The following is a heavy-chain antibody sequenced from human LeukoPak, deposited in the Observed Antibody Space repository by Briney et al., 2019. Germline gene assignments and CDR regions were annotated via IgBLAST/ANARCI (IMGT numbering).Heavy chain of an antibody. D-gene: IGHD2-21*02. J-gene: IGHJ4*02. CDR1: GFTVSSNY. Sequence: GGSLRLSCAASGFTVSSNYMSWVRQAPGKGLEWVSVIYSGGSTYYADSVKGRFTISRDSSKNTLYLQMNSLRAEDTAVYYCASAGLLFTDYYFDYWGQGTLVTVSS. V-gene: IGHV3-53*01. CDR3: ASAGLLFTDYYFDY. CDR2: IYSGGST.